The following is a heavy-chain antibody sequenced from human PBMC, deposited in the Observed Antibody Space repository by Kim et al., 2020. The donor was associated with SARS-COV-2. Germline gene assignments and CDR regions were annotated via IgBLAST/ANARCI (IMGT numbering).Heavy chain of an antibody. CDR1: GYTFTSYY. CDR3: ARAPSNYYYGMDV. CDR2: INPSGGST. V-gene: IGHV1-46*01. Sequence: ASVKVSCKASGYTFTSYYMHWVRQAPGQGLEWMGIINPSGGSTSYAQKFQGRATMTRDTSTSTVYMELSSLRSEDTAVYYCARAPSNYYYGMDVWGQGTTVTVSS. J-gene: IGHJ6*02.